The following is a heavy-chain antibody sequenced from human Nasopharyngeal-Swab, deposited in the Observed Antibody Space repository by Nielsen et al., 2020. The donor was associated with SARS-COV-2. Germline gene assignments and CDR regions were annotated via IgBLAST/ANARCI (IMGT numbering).Heavy chain of an antibody. CDR2: IKQDGSEK. Sequence: GESLKISCAASGFTFSSYWMSWVRQAPGKGLEWVGNIKQDGSEKYYVDSVKGRFTISRDNAKNSLYLQMNSLRAEDTAFYYCARRDTYWFFDLWGRGTLVSVSS. V-gene: IGHV3-7*03. J-gene: IGHJ2*01. CDR1: GFTFSSYW. CDR3: ARRDTYWFFDL.